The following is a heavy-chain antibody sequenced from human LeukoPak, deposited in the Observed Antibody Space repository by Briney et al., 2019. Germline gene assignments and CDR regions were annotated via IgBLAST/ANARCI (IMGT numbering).Heavy chain of an antibody. D-gene: IGHD6-13*01. CDR3: ARADYSTSWFDS. V-gene: IGHV1-18*01. CDR1: GCTFTSYG. Sequence: ASVKVSCKASGCTFTSYGISWVRQAPGQGLQWMGWISAYDGNTNYAQKLQGRVTLTTDTSTSTAYMELRSLRSDDTAVYFCARADYSTSWFDSWGQGTLVTVSS. J-gene: IGHJ5*01. CDR2: ISAYDGNT.